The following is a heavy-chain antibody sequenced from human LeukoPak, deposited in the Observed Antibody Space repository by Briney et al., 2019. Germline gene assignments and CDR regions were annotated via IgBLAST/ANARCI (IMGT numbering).Heavy chain of an antibody. CDR1: GFTFSNYG. J-gene: IGHJ4*02. CDR3: ASHVGYDFNPYYFDY. CDR2: IWYDGSDK. V-gene: IGHV3-33*01. D-gene: IGHD5-12*01. Sequence: PGRSLRLSCAASGFTFSNYGMHWVRQAPGKGLEWVAVIWYDGSDKYYADSVKGRFTISRDNSKNTLYLQMNSLRAEDTAVYYCASHVGYDFNPYYFDYWGQGTLVTVSS.